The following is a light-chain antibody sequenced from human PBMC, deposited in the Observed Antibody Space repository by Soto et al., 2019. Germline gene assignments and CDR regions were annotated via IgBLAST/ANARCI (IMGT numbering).Light chain of an antibody. V-gene: IGKV1-17*02. Sequence: DIQMTQSPSSLSASVGDRVTLTCRASQDIGDDLGWFQQTPGKAPKRLIYSASSLQSGVPSRFSGSGSGTEFTLTISNLQPEDFATYYCLQHNRYPLTFGGGTKVDIK. CDR1: QDIGDD. CDR3: LQHNRYPLT. CDR2: SAS. J-gene: IGKJ4*01.